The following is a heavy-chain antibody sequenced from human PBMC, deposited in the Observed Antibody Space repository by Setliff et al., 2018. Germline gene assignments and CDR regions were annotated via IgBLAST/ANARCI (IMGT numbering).Heavy chain of an antibody. CDR3: AKGPPSSGTYGGYFQH. Sequence: QPGGSLRLSCAASGFTFSSYAMSWVRQAPGKGLEWVSAISGSGGSTYYADSVKGRFTISRDNSKNTLYLQMNSLRAEDTAVYYCAKGPPSSGTYGGYFQHWGQGTLVTVSS. D-gene: IGHD1-26*01. V-gene: IGHV3-23*01. CDR1: GFTFSSYA. CDR2: ISGSGGST. J-gene: IGHJ1*01.